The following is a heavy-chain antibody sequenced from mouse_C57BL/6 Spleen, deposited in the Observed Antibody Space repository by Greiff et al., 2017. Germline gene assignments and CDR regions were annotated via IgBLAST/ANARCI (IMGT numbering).Heavy chain of an antibody. CDR1: GYSFTGYY. CDR3: ASDYGSSYDYAMDY. Sequence: EVKLQQSGPELVKPGASVKISCKASGYSFTGYYMNWVKQSPEKSLEWIGEINPSTGGTTYNQKFKAKATLTVDKSSSTAYMQLKSLTSEDSAVYYCASDYGSSYDYAMDYWGQGTSVTVSS. J-gene: IGHJ4*01. V-gene: IGHV1-42*01. D-gene: IGHD1-1*01. CDR2: INPSTGGT.